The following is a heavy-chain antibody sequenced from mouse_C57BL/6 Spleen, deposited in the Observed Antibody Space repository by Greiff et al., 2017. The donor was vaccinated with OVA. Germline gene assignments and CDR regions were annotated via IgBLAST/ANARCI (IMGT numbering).Heavy chain of an antibody. CDR2: ISNGGGST. CDR3: ARLKGYWDDYYAMDY. CDR1: GFTFSDYY. J-gene: IGHJ4*01. V-gene: IGHV5-12*01. Sequence: EVNLVESGGGLVQPGGSLKLSCAASGFTFSDYYMYWVRQTPEKRLEWVAYISNGGGSTYYPDTVKGRFTISRDNAKNTLYLQRSRLKSEDTAMYYCARLKGYWDDYYAMDYWGQGTSVTVSS. D-gene: IGHD4-1*01.